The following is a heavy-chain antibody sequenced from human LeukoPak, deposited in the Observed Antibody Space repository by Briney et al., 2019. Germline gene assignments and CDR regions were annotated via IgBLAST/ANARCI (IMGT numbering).Heavy chain of an antibody. D-gene: IGHD3-16*01. CDR2: ISSSSNYI. V-gene: IGHV3-21*01. Sequence: GSLRLSCAASGFSFSSFSMNWVRQAPGKGLEWVSSISSSSNYIYNGDSVKGRFTISRDNAKNSLTLQMNSLRAEDTAVYYCARGGMPYYYYYMDVWGKGTTVTVSS. CDR3: ARGGMPYYYYYMDV. CDR1: GFSFSSFS. J-gene: IGHJ6*03.